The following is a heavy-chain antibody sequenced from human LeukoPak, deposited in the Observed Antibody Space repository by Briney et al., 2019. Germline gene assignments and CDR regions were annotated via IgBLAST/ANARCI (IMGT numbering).Heavy chain of an antibody. J-gene: IGHJ3*02. Sequence: SETLSLTCIVSGGSISSYYWSWIRQPPGKGLEWIGYIYSSGSTNSNPSLKSRVTMSVDTSKSQFSLKMTSVIAADTAVYYCARQGSGGRAFDIWGQGTMVTVSS. V-gene: IGHV4-59*08. CDR3: ARQGSGGRAFDI. CDR1: GGSISSYY. D-gene: IGHD1-26*01. CDR2: IYSSGST.